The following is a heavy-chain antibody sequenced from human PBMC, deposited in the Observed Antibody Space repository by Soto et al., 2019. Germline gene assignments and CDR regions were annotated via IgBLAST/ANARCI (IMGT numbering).Heavy chain of an antibody. CDR1: GFTFSSDA. J-gene: IGHJ4*02. CDR3: AKDRGDYVLDY. CDR2: ISGGGGST. D-gene: IGHD4-17*01. Sequence: HPGGSLRLSCAASGFTFSSDAMSWVRQAPGKGLEWVSTISGGGGSTNYADSVKGRFTISRHNSKNTLYLQMNSLRAEDTAVYYCAKDRGDYVLDYWGQGTLVTVSS. V-gene: IGHV3-23*01.